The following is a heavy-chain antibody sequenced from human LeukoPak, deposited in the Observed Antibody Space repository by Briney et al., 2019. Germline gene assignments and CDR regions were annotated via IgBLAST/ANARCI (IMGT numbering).Heavy chain of an antibody. V-gene: IGHV3-30*09. D-gene: IGHD5-18*01. CDR1: GFTPNYA. CDR2: ISDDGDNK. J-gene: IGHJ4*02. CDR3: ARDTSEYTFDD. Sequence: GTSLRLSCAASGFTPNYAMHWVRQAPGKGLEWVAVISDDGDNKFYADSVTGRFAVSRDTSKNTLYLQMNSLRHEDTGVYYCARDTSEYTFDDWGRGTLVTVSS.